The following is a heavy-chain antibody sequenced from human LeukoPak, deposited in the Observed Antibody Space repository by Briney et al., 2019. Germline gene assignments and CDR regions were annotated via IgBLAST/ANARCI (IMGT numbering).Heavy chain of an antibody. CDR2: INPSGGST. CDR1: VYTFTSYY. V-gene: IGHV1-46*01. CDR3: ARAADTAMVFAY. J-gene: IGHJ4*02. D-gene: IGHD5-18*01. Sequence: ASVKVSCKASVYTFTSYYMHWVRQAPGQGLEWMGIINPSGGSTSYAQKFQGRVTMTRHTSTTTVYMELSSLRSEATAVYYCARAADTAMVFAYWGQGTLVTVSP.